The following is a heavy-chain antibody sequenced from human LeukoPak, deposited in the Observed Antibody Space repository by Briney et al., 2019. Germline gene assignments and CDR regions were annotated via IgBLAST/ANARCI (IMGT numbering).Heavy chain of an antibody. CDR1: GFTFSSYA. CDR3: ASDYDFGPPQYFQH. D-gene: IGHD3-3*01. Sequence: GRSLRLSCAASGFTFSSYAMHWVRQAPGKGLGWVAVISYDGSNKYYADSVKGRFTISRDNSKNTLYLQMNSLRAEDTAVYYCASDYDFGPPQYFQHWGQGTLVTVSS. J-gene: IGHJ1*01. V-gene: IGHV3-30-3*01. CDR2: ISYDGSNK.